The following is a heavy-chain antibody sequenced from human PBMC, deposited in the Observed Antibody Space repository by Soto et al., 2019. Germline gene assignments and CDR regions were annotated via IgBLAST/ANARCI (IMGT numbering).Heavy chain of an antibody. D-gene: IGHD2-8*01. CDR1: GGSISSGGYY. J-gene: IGHJ4*02. CDR2: IYYSGST. Sequence: SETLSLTCTVSGGSISSGGYYWSWIRQHPGKGLEWIGYIYYSGSTYYNPSLKSRVTISVDTSKNQFSLKLSSVTDADTAVYNCASSEGGYCTNGVCYTPFDYWGQGTLVTVSS. CDR3: ASSEGGYCTNGVCYTPFDY. V-gene: IGHV4-31*03.